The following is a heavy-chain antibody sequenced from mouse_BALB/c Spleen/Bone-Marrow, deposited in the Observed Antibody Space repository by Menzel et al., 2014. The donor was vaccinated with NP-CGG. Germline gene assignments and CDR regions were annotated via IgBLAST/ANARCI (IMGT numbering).Heavy chain of an antibody. CDR2: INPSNGRT. J-gene: IGHJ2*01. Sequence: VQLQESGAELVKPGASVKLSCKASGYTFTSYWMHWVKRRPGQGLEWIGEINPSNGRTNYNEKFKSKATLTVDKSSSTAYMQLSSLTSEDSAVYYCARPYYGPYFDYWGQGTTLTVSS. CDR3: ARPYYGPYFDY. V-gene: IGHV1S81*02. CDR1: GYTFTSYW. D-gene: IGHD1-2*01.